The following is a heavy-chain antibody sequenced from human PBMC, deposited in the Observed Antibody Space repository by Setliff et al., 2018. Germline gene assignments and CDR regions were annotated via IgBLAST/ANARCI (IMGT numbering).Heavy chain of an antibody. CDR1: GFTFSTYW. CDR2: IKKDGSET. D-gene: IGHD6-19*01. J-gene: IGHJ4*02. V-gene: IGHV3-7*03. CDR3: ARGTSGWFPHDY. Sequence: GGSLRLSCAASGFTFSTYWMTWVRQAPGKGLECVANIKKDGSETHYVDSVKGRFIISRDNAKGSLYLQMNSLRGEDTAVYYCARGTSGWFPHDYWGQGTLVTVS.